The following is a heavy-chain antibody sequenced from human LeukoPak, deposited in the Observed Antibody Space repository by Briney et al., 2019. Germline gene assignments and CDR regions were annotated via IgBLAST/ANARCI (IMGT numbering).Heavy chain of an antibody. CDR3: ARDPLTFYFDY. CDR1: GGSISNYY. Sequence: PSETLSLTCTVSGGSISNYYWSWIRQPPGKGLEWVGYIYSSGSTNYNPSLKSRVTISVDTSKNQFSLRLSSVTAADSAVYYCARDPLTFYFDYWGRGTQVTVSS. D-gene: IGHD1-14*01. J-gene: IGHJ4*02. V-gene: IGHV4-59*01. CDR2: IYSSGST.